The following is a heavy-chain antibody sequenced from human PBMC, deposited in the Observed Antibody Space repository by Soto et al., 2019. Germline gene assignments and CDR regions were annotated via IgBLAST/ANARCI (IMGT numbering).Heavy chain of an antibody. D-gene: IGHD6-6*01. CDR1: SGSFSGYY. J-gene: IGHJ4*02. CDR3: ARAPKVSGSSQTRPDF. CDR2: ISQSGNT. V-gene: IGHV4-34*01. Sequence: PSEILSLTCSIYSGSFSGYYWSWIRQPPGKGLEWIGEISQSGNTNYSPSLKSRVSISIDTSKKQFSLNLASVSAADTAVYYCARAPKVSGSSQTRPDFWGQGTLVTVSS.